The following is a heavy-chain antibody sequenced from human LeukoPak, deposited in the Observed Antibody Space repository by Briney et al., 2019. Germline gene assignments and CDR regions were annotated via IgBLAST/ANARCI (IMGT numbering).Heavy chain of an antibody. V-gene: IGHV3-13*01. CDR2: IDIPGNT. Sequence: PGGSLRLSCAASGFTPSTYDMHWVRQPPGKGLEWVSGIDIPGNTYYPDSVKGRFTMSRESAKNSLYLQMNSLRVGDTAVYYCARAVAGTHWFDPWGQGTLVTVSS. D-gene: IGHD6-19*01. CDR3: ARAVAGTHWFDP. CDR1: GFTPSTYD. J-gene: IGHJ5*02.